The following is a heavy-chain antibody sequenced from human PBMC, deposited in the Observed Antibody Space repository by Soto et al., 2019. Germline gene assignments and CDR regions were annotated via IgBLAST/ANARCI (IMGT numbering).Heavy chain of an antibody. J-gene: IGHJ4*02. CDR1: GYSFTSYW. Sequence: GESLKISCKGSGYSFTSYWIGWVRQMPGKGLEWMGIIYPGDSDTRYSPSFQGQVTISADKSISTAYLQWSSLKASDTAMYYCARLYSGSYYQAALPDYWGQGTLVTVSS. D-gene: IGHD1-26*01. V-gene: IGHV5-51*01. CDR2: IYPGDSDT. CDR3: ARLYSGSYYQAALPDY.